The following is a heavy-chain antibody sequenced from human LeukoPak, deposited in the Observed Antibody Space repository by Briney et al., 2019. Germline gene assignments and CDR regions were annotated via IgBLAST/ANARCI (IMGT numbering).Heavy chain of an antibody. V-gene: IGHV3-66*04. CDR1: GFTVGYNY. J-gene: IGHJ4*02. CDR3: ARRSNPPGRIDH. Sequence: GGSLRLSCAASGFTVGYNYMTWVRQAPGKGLEWVAAIYNSGSTYYADSVKGRFTISRDDSKNTMYLQMNSLKGEDTAVYYCARRSNPPGRIDHWGQGTLVTVSS. D-gene: IGHD1-14*01. CDR2: IYNSGST.